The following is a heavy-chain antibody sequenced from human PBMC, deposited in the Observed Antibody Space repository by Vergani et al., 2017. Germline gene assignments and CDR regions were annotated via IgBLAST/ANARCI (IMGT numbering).Heavy chain of an antibody. V-gene: IGHV1-2*02. D-gene: IGHD5-24*01. J-gene: IGHJ6*02. CDR3: ARVRFGKMATGRGFYGMDG. CDR2: INPNSGGT. Sequence: QVQLVQSGAEVKKPGASVKVSCKASGYTFTGYYMHWVRQAPGQGLEWMGWINPNSGGTNYAQQFQGRVTMTRDTSISTAYMELSRLRSDDTAVYYCARVRFGKMATGRGFYGMDGWGQGTTVTVSS. CDR1: GYTFTGYY.